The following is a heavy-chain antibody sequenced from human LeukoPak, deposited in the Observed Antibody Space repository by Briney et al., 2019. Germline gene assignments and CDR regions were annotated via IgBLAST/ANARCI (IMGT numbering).Heavy chain of an antibody. CDR2: ISDDGSNK. Sequence: GGSLRLSCAASGFTFSSYAMHWVRQAPGKGLEWVAVISDDGSNKYYADSVKGRFTISRDNSKNTLYLQMNSLRAEDTAVYYCASPVISYYYGSGSYGSRFGMDVWGKGTTVTVSS. CDR3: ASPVISYYYGSGSYGSRFGMDV. CDR1: GFTFSSYA. V-gene: IGHV3-30*04. J-gene: IGHJ6*04. D-gene: IGHD3-10*01.